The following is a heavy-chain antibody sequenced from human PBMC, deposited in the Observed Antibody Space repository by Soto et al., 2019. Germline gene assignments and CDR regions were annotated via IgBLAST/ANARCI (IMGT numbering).Heavy chain of an antibody. V-gene: IGHV3-21*01. CDR1: GFSFSSDS. D-gene: IGHD1-7*01. CDR2: ISSSGSFM. J-gene: IGHJ5*01. Sequence: EVQLVEFGGGLVKPGGSLRLSCAASGFSFSSDSMGWVRQAPGKGLEWVSSISSSGSFMNYADSVKGRFTISRDNAKNSLYLQMSSLKDEDTAVYYCVRDPPTGTTLDWVDSWGQGTLVTVSS. CDR3: VRDPPTGTTLDWVDS.